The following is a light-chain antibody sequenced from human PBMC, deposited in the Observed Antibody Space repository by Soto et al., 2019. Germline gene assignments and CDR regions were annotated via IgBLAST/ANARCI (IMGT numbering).Light chain of an antibody. V-gene: IGLV2-8*01. CDR3: CSYGCCNNWCV. CDR2: GVS. CDR1: SSDIGTCLF. Sequence: QSVLTQLPSASASPGQSVYISCTGTSSDIGTCLFVSLHQHRPDKSPELLIYGVSIRPSKVPDRFSGSKSGNTASLTVSGLQAEDVGHYYCCSYGCCNNWCVVGTVTKV. J-gene: IGLJ1*01.